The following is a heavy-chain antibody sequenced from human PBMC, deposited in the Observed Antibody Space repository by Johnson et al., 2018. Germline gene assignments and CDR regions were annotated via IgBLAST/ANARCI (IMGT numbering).Heavy chain of an antibody. V-gene: IGHV3-9*01. CDR1: GFTFDDYA. Sequence: VQLVQSGGGLVQPGRSLRLSCAASGFTFDDYAMHWVRQAPGKGLEWVSGISWNSGSIGYADSVKGPLTISRDNAKNSLYLQMNSLRAEDNALYYCAKAPVGWLGEGAEYFQLWGQGTLVTVSS. CDR3: AKAPVGWLGEGAEYFQL. D-gene: IGHD3-3*01. CDR2: ISWNSGSI. J-gene: IGHJ1*01.